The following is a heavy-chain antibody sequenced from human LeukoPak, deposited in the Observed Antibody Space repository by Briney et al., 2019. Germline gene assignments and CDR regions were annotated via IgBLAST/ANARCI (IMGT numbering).Heavy chain of an antibody. Sequence: ASVKVSCKASGYTLTSYDINWVRQATGQGLEWMGWMNPNSGNTGYAQKFQGRVTMTRNTSISTAYMELSSLRSEDTAVYYCARCYAGGFYDILTDWGQGTLVTVSS. CDR2: MNPNSGNT. CDR3: ARCYAGGFYDILTD. CDR1: GYTLTSYD. V-gene: IGHV1-8*01. D-gene: IGHD3-9*01. J-gene: IGHJ4*02.